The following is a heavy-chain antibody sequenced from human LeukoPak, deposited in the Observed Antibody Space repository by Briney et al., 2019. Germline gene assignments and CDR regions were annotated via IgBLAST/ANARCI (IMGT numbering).Heavy chain of an antibody. CDR2: IYPGDSDT. CDR3: ARTVPAAIYDYYYYYMDV. D-gene: IGHD2-2*02. J-gene: IGHJ6*03. CDR1: GYSLTSYW. Sequence: GESLKISCKGSGYSLTSYWIGWVRQMPGKGLEWMGIIYPGDSDTRYSPSFQGQVTISADKSISTAYLQWSSLKASDTAMYYCARTVPAAIYDYYYYYMDVWGKGTTVTVSS. V-gene: IGHV5-51*01.